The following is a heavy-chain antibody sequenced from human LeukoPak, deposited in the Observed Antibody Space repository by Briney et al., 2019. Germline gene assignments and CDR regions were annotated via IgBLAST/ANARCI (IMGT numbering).Heavy chain of an antibody. CDR3: ARNTRGSDY. D-gene: IGHD1/OR15-1a*01. V-gene: IGHV4-34*01. CDR2: INHSGST. Sequence: SETLSLTCAVYGESFSGYYWSWIRQPPGKGLEWIGEINHSGSTNYNPSLKSRVTISVDTSKNQFSLKLSSVTAADTAVYYCARNTRGSDYWGQGTLVTVSS. CDR1: GESFSGYY. J-gene: IGHJ4*02.